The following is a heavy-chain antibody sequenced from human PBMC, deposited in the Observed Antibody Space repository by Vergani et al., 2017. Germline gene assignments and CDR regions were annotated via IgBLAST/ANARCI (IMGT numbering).Heavy chain of an antibody. D-gene: IGHD5-12*01. J-gene: IGHJ4*02. V-gene: IGHV3-23*01. Sequence: EVQLMESGGGLVKPGGSLRLSCAASGFTFSDAWMSWVRQAPGKGLEWVSSVSGSSATPYYADSVKGRFIISRDNSKNTLHLQMNSLRADDTAVYYCTKGSRGYTGYFFDYWGQGTLATVSS. CDR3: TKGSRGYTGYFFDY. CDR1: GFTFSDAW. CDR2: VSGSSATP.